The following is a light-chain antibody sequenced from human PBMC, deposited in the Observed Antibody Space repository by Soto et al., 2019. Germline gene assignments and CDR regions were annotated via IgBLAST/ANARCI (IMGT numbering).Light chain of an antibody. CDR3: QQGFSYPWT. Sequence: DIQMTQSPSSLSASVGDRVTITCRASQTISTFLNWYQKRPGKAPRLLIYGASTVQSGVPTRFNGSGYGTEFSLPIGSLQLQHFAIYSCQQGFSYPWTFGQVTKLEIK. J-gene: IGKJ1*01. CDR2: GAS. V-gene: IGKV1-39*01. CDR1: QTISTF.